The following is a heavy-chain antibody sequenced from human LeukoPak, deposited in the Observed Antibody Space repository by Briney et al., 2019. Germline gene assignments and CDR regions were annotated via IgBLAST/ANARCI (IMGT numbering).Heavy chain of an antibody. CDR2: TDFMSRWIH. Sequence: SQTLSLTCAISGDRVSNSIATWDWIRQSPSGRLEWLGRTDFMSRWIHDYADSVKSRIVIDADTSKNQFSLLLKSVRPDDTAVYYCARRGDGNYYYDYWGQGTLVTVSS. J-gene: IGHJ4*02. V-gene: IGHV6-1*01. CDR1: GDRVSNSIAT. CDR3: ARRGDGNYYYDY. D-gene: IGHD3-16*01.